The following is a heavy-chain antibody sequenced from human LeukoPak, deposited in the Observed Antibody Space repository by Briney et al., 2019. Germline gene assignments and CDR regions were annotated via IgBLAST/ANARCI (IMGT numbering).Heavy chain of an antibody. CDR2: IYYSGST. CDR3: ARAGYDSSGYYYDY. D-gene: IGHD3-22*01. CDR1: GGSISSYY. Sequence: PSETLSLTCTVSGGSISSYYWSWIRQPPGKGLEWIGSIYYSGSTYYNPSLKSRVTISVDTSKNQFSLKLSSVTAADTAVYYCARAGYDSSGYYYDYWGQGTLVTVSS. V-gene: IGHV4-39*07. J-gene: IGHJ4*02.